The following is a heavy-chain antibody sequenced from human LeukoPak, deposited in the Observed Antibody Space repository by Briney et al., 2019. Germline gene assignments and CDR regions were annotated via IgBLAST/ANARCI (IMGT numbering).Heavy chain of an antibody. V-gene: IGHV3-21*06. D-gene: IGHD3-3*01. CDR1: GFTFSSHG. CDR2: ISSLSSYI. J-gene: IGHJ6*02. Sequence: GSLRLSCAASGFTFSSHGMNWVRQAPGKGLEWVSSISSLSSYIYYADSVEGRFTISRDNAKNSLYLQMNSLRAEDTAVYYCAKVNNDLNGMDVWGQGTTVTVSS. CDR3: AKVNNDLNGMDV.